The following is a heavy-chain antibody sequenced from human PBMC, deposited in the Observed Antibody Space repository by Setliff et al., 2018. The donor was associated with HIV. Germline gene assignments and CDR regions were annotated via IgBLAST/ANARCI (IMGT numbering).Heavy chain of an antibody. Sequence: PGGSLRLSCTASGFSFRNYAMSWVRQAPGKGLEWVSTISGSGGGTYYADSVKGRFTISRDNSKNTLYLQMNSLRVEDTAIYYCAKDPYSGTFTLYYWGQGTLVTVSS. CDR1: GFSFRNYA. CDR2: ISGSGGGT. V-gene: IGHV3-23*01. D-gene: IGHD1-26*01. J-gene: IGHJ4*02. CDR3: AKDPYSGTFTLYY.